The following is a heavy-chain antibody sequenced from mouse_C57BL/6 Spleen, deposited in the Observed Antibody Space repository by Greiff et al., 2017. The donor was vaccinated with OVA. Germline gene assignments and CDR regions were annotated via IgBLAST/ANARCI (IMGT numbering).Heavy chain of an antibody. V-gene: IGHV3-6*01. J-gene: IGHJ1*03. D-gene: IGHD1-3*01. CDR3: ARGGLAHWYFDV. CDR1: GYSITSGYY. CDR2: ISYDGSN. Sequence: DVKLQESGPGLVKPSQSLSLTCSVTGYSITSGYYWNWIRQFPGNKLEWMGYISYDGSNNYNPSLKNRISITRDTSKNQFFLKLNSVTTEDTATYYCARGGLAHWYFDVWGTGTTVTVSS.